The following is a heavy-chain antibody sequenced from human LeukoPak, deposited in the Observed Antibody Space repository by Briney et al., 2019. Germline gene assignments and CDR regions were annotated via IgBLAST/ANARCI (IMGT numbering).Heavy chain of an antibody. D-gene: IGHD4-17*01. CDR3: TRGSYGDYGY. CDR2: ISSDSKSI. Sequence: GGSLRLSCAASGFIFSSFTMNWVRQAPGKGLEWVSSISSDSKSIYYADSVKGRFIISRDNAKNSLFLQMDSLRAEDTALYYCTRGSYGDYGYWGQGTLVTVSS. CDR1: GFIFSSFT. J-gene: IGHJ4*02. V-gene: IGHV3-21*01.